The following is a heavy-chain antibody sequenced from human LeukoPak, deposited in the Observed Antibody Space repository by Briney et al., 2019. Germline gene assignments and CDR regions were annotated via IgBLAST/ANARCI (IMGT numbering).Heavy chain of an antibody. CDR3: ARDKLSWRLTGYYTPYGMDV. V-gene: IGHV3-33*08. CDR1: GFTFSSYG. Sequence: PGGSLRLSCAASGFTFSSYGMHWVRQAPGKGLEWVAVIWYDGSNKYYADSVKGRFTISRDNSKNTLYLQMNSLRAEDTAVYYCARDKLSWRLTGYYTPYGMDVWGQGTTVTVSS. CDR2: IWYDGSNK. J-gene: IGHJ6*02. D-gene: IGHD3-9*01.